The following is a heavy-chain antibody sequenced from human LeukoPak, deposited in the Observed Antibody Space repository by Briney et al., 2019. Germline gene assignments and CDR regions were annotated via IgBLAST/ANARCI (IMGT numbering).Heavy chain of an antibody. CDR3: AKVGSLAAAGTLYYFDY. Sequence: GGSLRLYCAASGFTFSSYAMSWVRQAAGKGLEWVSAISGSGGSTYYADSVRGRFTISRDNSKNTLYLQMNSLRAEDTAVYYCAKVGSLAAAGTLYYFDYWGQGTLVTVSS. CDR2: ISGSGGST. CDR1: GFTFSSYA. J-gene: IGHJ4*02. D-gene: IGHD6-13*01. V-gene: IGHV3-23*01.